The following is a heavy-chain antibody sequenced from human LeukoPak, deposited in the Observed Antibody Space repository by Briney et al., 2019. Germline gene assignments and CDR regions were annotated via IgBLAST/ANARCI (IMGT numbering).Heavy chain of an antibody. Sequence: SETLSLTFSVSGVSFNDYYWSWVRQTPGKGLEWIGEINHSGYTNDSPSLKSRVTLSIDTSRKQFSPNLRSVTVADTGIYYCTRMTTGHAYWGGGTLVTVSS. CDR3: TRMTTGHAY. D-gene: IGHD4-17*01. CDR2: INHSGYT. CDR1: GVSFNDYY. J-gene: IGHJ4*02. V-gene: IGHV4-34*01.